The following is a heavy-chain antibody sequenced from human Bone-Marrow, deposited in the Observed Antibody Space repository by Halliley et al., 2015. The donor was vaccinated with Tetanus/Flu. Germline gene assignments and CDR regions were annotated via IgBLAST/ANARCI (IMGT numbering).Heavy chain of an antibody. CDR2: IKYRGGT. Sequence: YIKYRGGTNYNPSLKSRVTISIDTSKNQFSLKLTSVTAADTAVYYCARGVDYSDSSGYTFDYWGRGSLVAVSS. V-gene: IGHV4-59*09. CDR3: ARGVDYSDSSGYTFDY. J-gene: IGHJ4*02. D-gene: IGHD3-22*01.